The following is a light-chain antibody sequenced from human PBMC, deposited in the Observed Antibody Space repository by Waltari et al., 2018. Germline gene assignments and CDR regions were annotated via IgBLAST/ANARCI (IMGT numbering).Light chain of an antibody. CDR3: SSYAGSNNLGLCV. J-gene: IGLJ1*01. V-gene: IGLV2-8*01. CDR2: EVS. CDR1: SSDVGSYNY. Sequence: QSALTQPPSASGSPGQSVTISCTGTSSDVGSYNYVSWYQHHPGKVPKLMIYEVSRRPSGVPDRFSGSKSGNTASLTVSGLHAEDEADYDCSSYAGSNNLGLCVFGTGTKVTVL.